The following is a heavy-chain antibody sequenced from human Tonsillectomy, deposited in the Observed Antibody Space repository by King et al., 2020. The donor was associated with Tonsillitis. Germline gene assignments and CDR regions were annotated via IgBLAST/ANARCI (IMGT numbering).Heavy chain of an antibody. Sequence: VQLVESGGGVVQPGRSLRLSCVASGFTFSSYDMHWVRQAPGKGLEWVAVISYDGDTKYYADSVKGRFTISRDSSKNTVDLQMNSLSVEDTAVYYCAKGAGSRDGYDFFFDYWGQGALVTVSS. CDR2: ISYDGDTK. J-gene: IGHJ4*02. V-gene: IGHV3-30*18. D-gene: IGHD5-24*01. CDR1: GFTFSSYD. CDR3: AKGAGSRDGYDFFFDY.